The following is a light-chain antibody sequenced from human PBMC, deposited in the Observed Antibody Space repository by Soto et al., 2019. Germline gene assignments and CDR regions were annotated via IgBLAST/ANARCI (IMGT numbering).Light chain of an antibody. CDR3: QQYDSSPLT. CDR1: QSVSNY. Sequence: ENVLTQSPGTLSLSPGERATLSCRATQSVSNYLAWYQQKPGQAPRLLIYDASSRATGIPDRFSGSGSGTDFTLTISRLEPEDFVVYYCQQYDSSPLTFGGGTKVEIK. V-gene: IGKV3-20*01. CDR2: DAS. J-gene: IGKJ4*01.